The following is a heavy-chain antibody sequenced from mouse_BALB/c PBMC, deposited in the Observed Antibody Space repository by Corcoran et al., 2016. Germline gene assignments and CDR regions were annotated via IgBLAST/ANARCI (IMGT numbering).Heavy chain of an antibody. CDR3: AREPYATDY. J-gene: IGHJ4*01. CDR2: INTYTGEP. Sequence: QIHWVQTGPELMKPRETVQISCKASGYTFTNYGMNWVKQAPGKGFKWIGWINTYTGEPTYADDFKERFAISLETCASTAYLQINNLKNEDTATYFCAREPYATDYWGQGISVTVYS. V-gene: IGHV9-3-1*01. CDR1: GYTFTNYG.